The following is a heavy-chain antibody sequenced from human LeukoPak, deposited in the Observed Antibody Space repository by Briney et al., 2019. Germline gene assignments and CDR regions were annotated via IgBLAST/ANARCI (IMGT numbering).Heavy chain of an antibody. CDR3: ARGLRWELLS. D-gene: IGHD1-26*01. Sequence: SETLSLTCTVSGGSISGYYWSWIRQPPGKGLEWIGEINHSGSTNYNPSLKSRVTISVDTSKNQFSLKLSSVTAADTAVYYCARGLRWELLSWGQGTLVTVSS. CDR2: INHSGST. V-gene: IGHV4-34*01. J-gene: IGHJ4*02. CDR1: GGSISGYY.